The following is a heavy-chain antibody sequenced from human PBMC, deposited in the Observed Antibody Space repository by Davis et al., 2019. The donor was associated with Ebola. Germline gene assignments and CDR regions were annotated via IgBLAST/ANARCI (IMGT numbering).Heavy chain of an antibody. J-gene: IGHJ4*02. V-gene: IGHV4-39*07. Sequence: SETLSLTCTVSGGSISRGSYYWGWIRQPPGKGLAWIGRIYYSGSTYYNPSLKSRVTKSVDTSKNQFFLKLSSVTAADTAVYYWARGVDYVERPPDYWGQGTLVTVSS. CDR3: ARGVDYVERPPDY. CDR2: IYYSGST. CDR1: GGSISRGSYY. D-gene: IGHD4-17*01.